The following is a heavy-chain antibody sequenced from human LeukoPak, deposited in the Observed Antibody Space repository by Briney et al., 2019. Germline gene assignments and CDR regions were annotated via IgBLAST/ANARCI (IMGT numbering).Heavy chain of an antibody. D-gene: IGHD1-14*01. CDR1: GYTFTSYY. Sequence: ASVKVSCKASGYTFTSYYMHWVRQAPGQGVEGMGIINPSGGSTIYAQKLQGRVTMTSDTSTSTVYMELSSLRSEDTAVYYCARNHLQIDYWGQGTLVTVSS. CDR3: ARNHLQIDY. CDR2: INPSGGST. J-gene: IGHJ4*02. V-gene: IGHV1-46*03.